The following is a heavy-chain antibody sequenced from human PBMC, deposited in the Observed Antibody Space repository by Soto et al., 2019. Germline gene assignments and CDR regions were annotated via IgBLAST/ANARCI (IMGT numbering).Heavy chain of an antibody. CDR2: INPSGGST. J-gene: IGHJ3*02. V-gene: IGHV1-46*03. Sequence: WGRNTHGQGREWMGIINPSGGSTSYAQKFQGRVTMTRDTSTSTVYMELSSLRSEDTAVYYCARISRFADFGAFDIWGQGTMVTVSS. D-gene: IGHD3-16*01. CDR3: ARISRFADFGAFDI.